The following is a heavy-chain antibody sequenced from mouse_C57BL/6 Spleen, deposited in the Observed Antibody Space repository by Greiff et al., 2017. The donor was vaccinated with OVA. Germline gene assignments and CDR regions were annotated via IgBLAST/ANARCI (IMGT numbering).Heavy chain of an antibody. CDR2: IRNKANNHAT. D-gene: IGHD3-2*02. CDR1: GFTFSDAW. J-gene: IGHJ3*01. V-gene: IGHV6-6*01. CDR3: TPLDSSGLRSFAY. Sequence: EVMLVESGGGLVQPGGSMKLSCAASGFTFSDAWMDWVRQSPEKGLEWVAEIRNKANNHATYYAESVKGRFTISRDDSKSSVYLQMNSLRAEDTGIYYGTPLDSSGLRSFAYWGQGTLVTVSA.